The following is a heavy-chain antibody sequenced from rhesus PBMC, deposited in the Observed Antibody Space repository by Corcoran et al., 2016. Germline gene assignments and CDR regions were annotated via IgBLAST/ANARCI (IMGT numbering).Heavy chain of an antibody. V-gene: IGHV7-114*01. CDR1: GYSFTDYG. Sequence: QVQLVQSGAEVKQPGASVKVSCKASGYSFTDYGMNWVRQAHGQRLEWMGWINTDTGNPTYAQGFKERFTLSMEPSIKTAYLQISSLKAEDTAVYYCARLGRYQEFDYWGQGVLVTVSS. J-gene: IGHJ4*01. CDR3: ARLGRYQEFDY. D-gene: IGHD6-19*01. CDR2: INTDTGNP.